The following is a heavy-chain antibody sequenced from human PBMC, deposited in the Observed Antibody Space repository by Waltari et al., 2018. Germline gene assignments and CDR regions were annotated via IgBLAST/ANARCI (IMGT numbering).Heavy chain of an antibody. CDR3: AKSPQLTTANWFDT. CDR2: ILPLLGVK. Sequence: QIQLIQSGAEVKEPGSSVKVPCKVSGGTFSSNAFSWVLQVPGQGLEWMGGILPLLGVKDYARRFQDRVMITADEVTKTAYMDLNSLTADDTAVYYCAKSPQLTTANWFDTWGQGMLVTVSS. J-gene: IGHJ5*02. CDR1: GGTFSSNA. D-gene: IGHD6-13*01. V-gene: IGHV1-69*04.